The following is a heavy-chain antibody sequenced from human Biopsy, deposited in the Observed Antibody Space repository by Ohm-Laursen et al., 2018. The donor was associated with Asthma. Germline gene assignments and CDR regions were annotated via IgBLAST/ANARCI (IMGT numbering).Heavy chain of an antibody. CDR3: AKVRSDWVITESFDY. J-gene: IGHJ4*02. V-gene: IGHV3-9*01. CDR1: GFKFDEYT. CDR2: ISWNSATI. D-gene: IGHD3-22*01. Sequence: SLRLSCSSSGFKFDEYTMHWVRQAPGKGLEWVSGISWNSATIGYADSVEGRFTISRDNAKNSVFLHMDSLRPEDTAFYYCAKVRSDWVITESFDYWGQGVLVTVSS.